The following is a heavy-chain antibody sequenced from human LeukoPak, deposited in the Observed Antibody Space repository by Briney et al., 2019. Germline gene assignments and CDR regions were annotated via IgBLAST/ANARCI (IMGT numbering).Heavy chain of an antibody. CDR3: ASQAYCGGDCYNDY. V-gene: IGHV4-39*01. CDR1: GGSVSSSSYY. J-gene: IGHJ4*02. CDR2: IYYTGST. Sequence: SETLSLTCTVSGGSVSSSSYYWGWIRQPPGKGLEWIGTIYYTGSTYYNQSLKSRVTIAVDMSKNQFSLKLSSVTAADTAVYYCASQAYCGGDCYNDYWGQGILVTVSS. D-gene: IGHD2-21*02.